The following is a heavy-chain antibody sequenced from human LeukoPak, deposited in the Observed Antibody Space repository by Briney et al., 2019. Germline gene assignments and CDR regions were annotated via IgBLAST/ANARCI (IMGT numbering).Heavy chain of an antibody. CDR1: GFTFSDYY. CDR3: ARGGSYLSAFDI. D-gene: IGHD1-26*01. Sequence: PGGSLRLSCAASGFTFSDYYMSWIRQAPGKGLEWVSIIYSGGSTFYADSVKGRFTISRENSKNTLYLQMNSLRAEDTAVYYCARGGSYLSAFDIWGQGTMVTVSS. V-gene: IGHV3-53*01. CDR2: IYSGGST. J-gene: IGHJ3*02.